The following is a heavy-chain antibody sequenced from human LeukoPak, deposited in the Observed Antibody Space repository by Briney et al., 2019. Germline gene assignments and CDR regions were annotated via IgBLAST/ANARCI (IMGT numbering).Heavy chain of an antibody. CDR1: GFTFSNAW. J-gene: IGHJ4*02. V-gene: IGHV3-15*07. CDR2: IKSKTDGGTT. D-gene: IGHD3-22*01. CDR3: TAHYYDSSGYYLYYFDY. Sequence: GGSLRLSCAASGFTFSNAWMNWVRQAPGKGLEWVGRIKSKTDGGTTDYAAPVKGRFTISRDDSKNTLYLQMNSLKTEDTAVYYCTAHYYDSSGYYLYYFDYWGQGALVTVSS.